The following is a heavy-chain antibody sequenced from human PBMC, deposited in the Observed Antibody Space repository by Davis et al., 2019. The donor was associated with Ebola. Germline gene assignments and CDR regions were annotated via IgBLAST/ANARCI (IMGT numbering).Heavy chain of an antibody. D-gene: IGHD3-3*01. Sequence: ASVKVSCKASGYTFTSYDINWVRQAPGQGLEWMGCITAYNGNTNYAQKLQGRVTMTTDTSTSTAYMELRSLRSDDTAVYYCARVGNLERFDPWGQGTLVTVSS. CDR1: GYTFTSYD. V-gene: IGHV1-18*01. CDR3: ARVGNLERFDP. J-gene: IGHJ5*02. CDR2: ITAYNGNT.